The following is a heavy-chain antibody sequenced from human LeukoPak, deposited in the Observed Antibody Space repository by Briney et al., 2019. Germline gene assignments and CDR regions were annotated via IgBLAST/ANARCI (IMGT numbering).Heavy chain of an antibody. CDR1: GGSISSGGYY. Sequence: SETLSLTCTVSGGSISSGGYYWSWIRQHPGKGLEWIGYIYYSGSTYYNPSLKSRVTISVDTSKNQFSLKLSSVTAADTAVYYCARAVGYDFLAGYYRGWYFDLWGRGTLVIVSS. CDR2: IYYSGST. D-gene: IGHD3-9*01. V-gene: IGHV4-31*03. CDR3: ARAVGYDFLAGYYRGWYFDL. J-gene: IGHJ2*01.